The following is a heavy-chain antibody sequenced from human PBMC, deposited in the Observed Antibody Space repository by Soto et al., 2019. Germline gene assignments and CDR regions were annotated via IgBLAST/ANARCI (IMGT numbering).Heavy chain of an antibody. CDR2: ISGSGGST. D-gene: IGHD2-2*01. V-gene: IGHV3-23*01. CDR3: AKGGLGYCSSTSCKHLDS. Sequence: PXGSLRLSCSAAGFTLSSYAMGWIRQAPGRGLDWVSAISGSGGSTYYADAVKGRFTISRDNSKNTLYLQMNSLRAEDTGVYYCAKGGLGYCSSTSCKHLDSWGQGTLVTVSS. CDR1: GFTLSSYA. J-gene: IGHJ4*02.